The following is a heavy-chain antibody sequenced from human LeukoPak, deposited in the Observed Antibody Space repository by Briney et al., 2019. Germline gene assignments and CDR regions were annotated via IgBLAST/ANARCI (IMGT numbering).Heavy chain of an antibody. V-gene: IGHV4-31*03. CDR3: ARAHNWNYYP. D-gene: IGHD1-7*01. Sequence: SQTLSLTCTVSGGSISSGGYYWSWIRQHPGKGLEWIGYIYYSGSTYYNPSLKSRVTISVDTSKNQFSLKLSSVTAPDTAVYYCARAHNWNYYPWGQGTLVTVSS. J-gene: IGHJ5*02. CDR1: GGSISSGGYY. CDR2: IYYSGST.